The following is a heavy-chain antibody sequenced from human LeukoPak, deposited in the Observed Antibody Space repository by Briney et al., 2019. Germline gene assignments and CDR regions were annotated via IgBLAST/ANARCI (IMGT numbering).Heavy chain of an antibody. CDR1: GFTLSNYA. J-gene: IGHJ4*02. Sequence: PGGSLRLSCAASGFTLSNYAMSWVRQAPGQGLEWVSTISDSGGSTYYADSVKGRFTLSRDNSKSTLSLQMNCLRADDTAVYYCATQNFDYWGQGTLVTVSS. CDR2: ISDSGGST. CDR3: ATQNFDY. V-gene: IGHV3-23*01.